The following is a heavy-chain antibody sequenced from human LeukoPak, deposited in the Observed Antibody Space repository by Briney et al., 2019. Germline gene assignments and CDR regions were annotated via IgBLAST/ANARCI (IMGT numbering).Heavy chain of an antibody. J-gene: IGHJ6*02. CDR3: ARSDSSLSLVLGSYYGMDV. CDR2: IYYSGST. Sequence: SETLSLTCTVSGGSISSSSYYWGWIRQPPGKGLEWIGSIYYSGSTYYNPSLKSRVTISVDTSKNQFSLKLTSVTASDTAVYYCARSDSSLSLVLGSYYGMDVWGQGTTVTVSS. D-gene: IGHD6-6*01. CDR1: GGSISSSSYY. V-gene: IGHV4-39*01.